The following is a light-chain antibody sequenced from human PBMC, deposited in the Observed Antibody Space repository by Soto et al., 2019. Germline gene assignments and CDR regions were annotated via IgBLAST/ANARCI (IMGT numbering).Light chain of an antibody. CDR2: EDN. V-gene: IGLV6-57*04. Sequence: KFMLTQPHSVSEAPGKTVTISCTRSSGLIASNYVQWYQQRPGSAPPTVIYEDNQRPSGVPARFSGYIDSSANSASLTISGQKTEDEADYSCQSDDGAWVFGGGTKLTVL. J-gene: IGLJ3*02. CDR1: SGLIASNY. CDR3: QSDDGAWV.